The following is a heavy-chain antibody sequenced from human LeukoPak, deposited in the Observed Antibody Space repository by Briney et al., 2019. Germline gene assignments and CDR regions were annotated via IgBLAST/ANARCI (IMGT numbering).Heavy chain of an antibody. CDR2: MNPNSGNT. V-gene: IGHV1-8*02. D-gene: IGHD6-19*01. CDR1: GGTFSSYA. CDR3: ARSRKAVAGTNWFDP. J-gene: IGHJ5*02. Sequence: ASVKVSCKASGGTFSSYAISWVRQAPGQGLEWMGWMNPNSGNTGYAQKFQGRVTMTRNTSISTAYMELSSLRSEDTAVYYCARSRKAVAGTNWFDPWGQGTLVTVSS.